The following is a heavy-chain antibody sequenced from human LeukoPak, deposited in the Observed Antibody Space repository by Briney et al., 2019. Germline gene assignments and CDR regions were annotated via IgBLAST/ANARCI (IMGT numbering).Heavy chain of an antibody. CDR1: GGTFSSYA. CDR3: ASGNSLGYYYYMDV. Sequence: ASVKVSCKASGGTFSSYAISWVRQAPGQGLEWMGGIIPIFGTANYAQKFQGRVTITADKSTSTAYMELSSLRSEDTAVYYCASGNSLGYYYYMDVRGKGTTVTVSS. V-gene: IGHV1-69*06. D-gene: IGHD3-16*01. CDR2: IIPIFGTA. J-gene: IGHJ6*03.